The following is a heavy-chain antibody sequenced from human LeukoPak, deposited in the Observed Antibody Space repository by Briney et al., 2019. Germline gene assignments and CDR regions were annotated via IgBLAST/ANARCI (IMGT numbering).Heavy chain of an antibody. CDR2: INHSGST. CDR3: ARDELWFGDRSLDYFDY. J-gene: IGHJ4*02. CDR1: GGSFSDYY. D-gene: IGHD3-10*01. Sequence: SETLSLTCAVYGGSFSDYYWSWIRQPPGKGLEWIGEINHSGSTNYNPSLKSRVTISVDTSKNQFSLKLSSVTAADTAVYYCARDELWFGDRSLDYFDYWGQGTLATVSS. V-gene: IGHV4-34*01.